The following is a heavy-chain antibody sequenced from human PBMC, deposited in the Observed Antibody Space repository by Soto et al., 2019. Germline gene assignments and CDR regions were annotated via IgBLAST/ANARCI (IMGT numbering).Heavy chain of an antibody. CDR1: GFTFSSYS. Sequence: EVQLVETGGGLVKPGGSLRLSCAASGFTFSSYSMNWVRQAPGKGLEWVSSISSSSSYIYYADSVKGRFTISRDNAKNALCLQMNILSAEDRAVYYCARDLVVVVGASLDYWGQGTLVTVSS. CDR2: ISSSSSYI. J-gene: IGHJ4*02. V-gene: IGHV3-21*01. D-gene: IGHD2-15*01. CDR3: ARDLVVVVGASLDY.